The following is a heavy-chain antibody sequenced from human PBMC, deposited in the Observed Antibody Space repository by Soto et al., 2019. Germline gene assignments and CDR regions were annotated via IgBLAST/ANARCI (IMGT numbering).Heavy chain of an antibody. J-gene: IGHJ4*02. D-gene: IGHD5-12*01. Sequence: QVQLVESGGGVVQPGRCLRLSCAASGFTFSSYGTHWVRQAPGKGLEWVAVISYDGSNKYYAVSVKGRFTISRDNSKNTLYLQVNGLRAEDTAVYYCAKDLEVAPILYYFDYWGQGTLVTVSS. CDR3: AKDLEVAPILYYFDY. CDR1: GFTFSSYG. CDR2: ISYDGSNK. V-gene: IGHV3-30*18.